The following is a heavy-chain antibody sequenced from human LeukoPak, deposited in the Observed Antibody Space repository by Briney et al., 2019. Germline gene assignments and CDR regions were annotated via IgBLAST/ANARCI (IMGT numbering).Heavy chain of an antibody. D-gene: IGHD2-21*02. CDR2: VKQDGSEK. V-gene: IGHV3-7*01. CDR3: ARKRTAKAFDI. CDR1: GFTFSSYW. Sequence: GGSLRLSCAASGFTFSSYWMSWVRQAPGKGLEWVANVKQDGSEKYYVDSVKGRFTISRDNAKNSLYLQMNSLRAEDTAVYYCARKRTAKAFDIWGQGTMVTVSS. J-gene: IGHJ3*02.